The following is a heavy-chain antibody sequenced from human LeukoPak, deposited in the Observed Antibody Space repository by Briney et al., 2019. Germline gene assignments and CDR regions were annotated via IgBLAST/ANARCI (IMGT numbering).Heavy chain of an antibody. CDR3: AKSSLVTTPLYYFDY. Sequence: SGGSLRLSCAASGFTFSNYAMSWVRQAPGKGLEWVSVIGGSGYSTYYADSVKGRFTISRDNSRNTLYLQMNSLRAEDTAVYYCAKSSLVTTPLYYFDYWGQGTLVTVSS. V-gene: IGHV3-23*01. CDR2: IGGSGYST. J-gene: IGHJ4*02. CDR1: GFTFSNYA. D-gene: IGHD4-17*01.